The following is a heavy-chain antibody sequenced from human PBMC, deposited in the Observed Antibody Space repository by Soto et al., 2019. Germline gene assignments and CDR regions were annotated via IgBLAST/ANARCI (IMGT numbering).Heavy chain of an antibody. V-gene: IGHV3-23*01. CDR1: GFTFSSYA. J-gene: IGHJ4*02. Sequence: GGSLRLSCAASGFTFSSYAMSWVRQAPGKGLEWVSAISGSGGSTYYADSVKGRFTISRDNSKNTLYLQMNSLRAEDTAVYYCAKDSDDCTNGVCYSGAYFDYWGQGTLVTVSS. CDR3: AKDSDDCTNGVCYSGAYFDY. D-gene: IGHD2-8*01. CDR2: ISGSGGST.